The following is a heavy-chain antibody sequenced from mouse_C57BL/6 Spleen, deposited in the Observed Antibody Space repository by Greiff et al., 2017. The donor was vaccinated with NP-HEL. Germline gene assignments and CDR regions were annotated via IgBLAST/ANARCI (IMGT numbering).Heavy chain of an antibody. V-gene: IGHV3-6*01. CDR1: GYSITSGYY. D-gene: IGHD3-3*01. J-gene: IGHJ1*03. CDR2: ISYDGSN. CDR3: ARRAGSHWYFDV. Sequence: DVKLQESGPGLVKPSQSLSLTCSVTGYSITSGYYWNWIRQFPGNKLEWMGYISYDGSNNYNPSLKNRISITRDTSKNQFFLKLNSVTTEDTATYYCARRAGSHWYFDVWGTGTTVTVSS.